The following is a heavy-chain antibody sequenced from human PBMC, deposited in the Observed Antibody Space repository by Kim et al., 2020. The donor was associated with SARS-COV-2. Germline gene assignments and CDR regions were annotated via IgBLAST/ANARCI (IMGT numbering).Heavy chain of an antibody. D-gene: IGHD3-16*01. CDR1: GGSISSYY. CDR3: ARGVKGGYFDH. Sequence: SETLSLTCTVSGGSISSYYWSWIRQPPGKGLEWIGYIYYSGSTNYNPSLKSRVTISVDTSKNQFSLKLSSVTAADTAVYYCARGVKGGYFDHWGQGTLVTVSS. CDR2: IYYSGST. V-gene: IGHV4-59*13. J-gene: IGHJ4*02.